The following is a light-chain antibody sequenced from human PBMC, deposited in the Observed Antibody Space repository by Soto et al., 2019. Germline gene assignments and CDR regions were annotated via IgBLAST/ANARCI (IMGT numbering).Light chain of an antibody. CDR3: QQYGSSRT. CDR2: GAS. CDR1: QSVSSSY. J-gene: IGKJ1*01. Sequence: EIVLTQSPGTMSLSAGERATLSCRASQSVSSSYLAWCQQKPGKAPRLLIYGASSRATGIPDRLSGSGSGTDFTLTIRRLGPEDFAVYYCQQYGSSRTFGQGTKVDIK. V-gene: IGKV3-20*01.